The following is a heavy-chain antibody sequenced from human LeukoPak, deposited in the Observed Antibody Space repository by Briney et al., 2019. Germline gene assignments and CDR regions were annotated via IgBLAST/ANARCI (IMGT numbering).Heavy chain of an antibody. CDR1: GYTFTGYY. CDR2: INPNSGGT. J-gene: IGHJ6*02. V-gene: IGHV1-2*02. Sequence: ASVKVSCKASGYTFTGYYMHWVRQAPGQGLEWRGWINPNSGGTNYAQKFQGRVTMTRDTSISTAYMELSRLRSDDTAVYYCARDLRITIFGVPMVYYGMDVWGQGTTVTVSS. CDR3: ARDLRITIFGVPMVYYGMDV. D-gene: IGHD3-3*01.